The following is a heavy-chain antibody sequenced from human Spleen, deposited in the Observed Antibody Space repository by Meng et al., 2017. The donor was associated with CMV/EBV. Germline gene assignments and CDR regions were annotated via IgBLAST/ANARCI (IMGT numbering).Heavy chain of an antibody. J-gene: IGHJ4*02. Sequence: ASVKVSCKASGYTFSSYGISWVRQAPGQGFEWMGWISAYNGNTNHAQKFQGRVTMTRNTSISTAYMELSSLRSEDTAVYYCARSVRRGYCSSTSCLKGRYYFDYWGQGTLVTVSS. CDR3: ARSVRRGYCSSTSCLKGRYYFDY. CDR2: ISAYNGNT. CDR1: GYTFSSYG. D-gene: IGHD2-2*01. V-gene: IGHV1-18*01.